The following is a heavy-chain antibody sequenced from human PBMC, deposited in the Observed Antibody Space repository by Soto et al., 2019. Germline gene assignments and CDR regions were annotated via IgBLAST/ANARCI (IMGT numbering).Heavy chain of an antibody. D-gene: IGHD6-13*01. Sequence: EVQLLESGGGLVQPGGSLRLSCAASGFTFSSYAMSWVRQAPGKGLEWVSASSGSGGSTYYADSVKGRFTISRDNSKNTLYLQMNSLRAEDTAVYYCAKGGEAALRYNWFDPWGQGTLVTVSS. CDR2: SSGSGGST. CDR1: GFTFSSYA. V-gene: IGHV3-23*01. J-gene: IGHJ5*02. CDR3: AKGGEAALRYNWFDP.